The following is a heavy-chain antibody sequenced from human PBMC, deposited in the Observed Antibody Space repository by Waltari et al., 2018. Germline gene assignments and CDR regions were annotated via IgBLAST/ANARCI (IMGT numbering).Heavy chain of an antibody. D-gene: IGHD6-13*01. CDR1: GFPFSSYV. V-gene: IGHV3-23*01. CDR3: AKDGIAAAGAEYFQH. CDR2: SSGSGGST. Sequence: EVQLLESGGGLVQPGGSLRLPCAASGFPFSSYVMSWVRQAPGKGLEWVSASSGSGGSTYYADSVKGRFTISRDNSKNTLYLQMNSLRAEDTAVYYCAKDGIAAAGAEYFQHWGQGTLVTVSS. J-gene: IGHJ1*01.